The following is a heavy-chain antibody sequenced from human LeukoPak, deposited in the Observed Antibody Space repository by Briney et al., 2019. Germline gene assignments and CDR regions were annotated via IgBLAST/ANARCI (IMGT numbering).Heavy chain of an antibody. J-gene: IGHJ1*01. Sequence: GGSLRLSCAASGLTFDEFAMHWVRQAPGKGLEWVSFVSGDGGRTDYADSVKGRFTISRDNSKNSLYLQMNSLTAEDTAFYFCARDRMSRAPTYFHHWGQGTLVTVSA. CDR2: VSGDGGRT. V-gene: IGHV3-43*02. D-gene: IGHD2-2*01. CDR1: GLTFDEFA. CDR3: ARDRMSRAPTYFHH.